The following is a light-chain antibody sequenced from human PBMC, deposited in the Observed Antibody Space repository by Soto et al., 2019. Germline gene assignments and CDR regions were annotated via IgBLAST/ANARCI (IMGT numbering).Light chain of an antibody. CDR1: SNDFGGYNY. J-gene: IGLJ1*01. CDR2: DVS. CDR3: CSFTSTSTPYV. Sequence: QSALTQPASVSGSPGQSITISCTGNSNDFGGYNYVSWYQQHPGKAPKLMIYDVSNRPSGVSSRFSASKSGNTASLTISGLQAEDEADYYCCSFTSTSTPYVFGTGTKVTVL. V-gene: IGLV2-14*01.